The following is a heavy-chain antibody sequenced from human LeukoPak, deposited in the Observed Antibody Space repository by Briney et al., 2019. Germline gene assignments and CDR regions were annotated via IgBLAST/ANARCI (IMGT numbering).Heavy chain of an antibody. CDR3: ASKWYCGGDCYYQIDY. D-gene: IGHD2-21*02. J-gene: IGHJ4*02. V-gene: IGHV3-30*03. Sequence: SCKASGGTFSSYVMHWVRQAPGKGLEWVALISSDASNKYYADSVRGRFTISRDNSKNTLYLQMNSLRTEDTAVYYCASKWYCGGDCYYQIDYWGQGNLVTVSS. CDR1: GGTFSSYV. CDR2: ISSDASNK.